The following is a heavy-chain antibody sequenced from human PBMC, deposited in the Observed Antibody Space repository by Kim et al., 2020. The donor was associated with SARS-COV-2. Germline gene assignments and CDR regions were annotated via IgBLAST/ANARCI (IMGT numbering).Heavy chain of an antibody. CDR3: ARPQLHYDFWSGPYY. V-gene: IGHV3-33*01. CDR2: IWYDGSNK. Sequence: GGSLRLSCAASGFTFSSYGMHWVRQAPGKGLEWVAVIWYDGSNKYYADSVKGRFTISRDNSKNTLYLQMNSLRAEDTAVYYCARPQLHYDFWSGPYYWGQGTLVTVSS. D-gene: IGHD3-3*01. J-gene: IGHJ4*02. CDR1: GFTFSSYG.